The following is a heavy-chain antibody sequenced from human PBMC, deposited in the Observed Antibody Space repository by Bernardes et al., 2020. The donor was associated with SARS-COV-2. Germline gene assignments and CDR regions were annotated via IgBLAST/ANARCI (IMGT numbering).Heavy chain of an antibody. J-gene: IGHJ6*02. CDR3: ARSVSYYYGMDV. Sequence: GGSLRLSCAASGFTFSSYGMHWVRQAPGKGLEWVAVIWYDGSNKYYADSVKGRFTISRDNSKNTLYLQMNSLRAEDTAVYYCARSVSYYYGMDVWGQGTTVTVSS. CDR2: IWYDGSNK. CDR1: GFTFSSYG. V-gene: IGHV3-33*01.